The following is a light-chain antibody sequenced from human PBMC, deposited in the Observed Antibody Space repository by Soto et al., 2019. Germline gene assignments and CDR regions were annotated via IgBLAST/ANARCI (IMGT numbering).Light chain of an antibody. J-gene: IGKJ3*01. CDR3: QLFGSSPRFT. Sequence: EIVLTQSPGTLSLSPGQRATLACRASQSVSNNFLAWYQQKAGQAPRLLIYGASSRATGIPDRFSGSGSGTDFTLTISRLEPEYFAVYYCQLFGSSPRFTFGPGTKVDI. CDR1: QSVSNNF. CDR2: GAS. V-gene: IGKV3-20*01.